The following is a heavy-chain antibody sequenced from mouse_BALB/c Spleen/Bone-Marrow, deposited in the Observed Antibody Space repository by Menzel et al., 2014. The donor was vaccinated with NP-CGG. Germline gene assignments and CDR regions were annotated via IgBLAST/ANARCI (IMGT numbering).Heavy chain of an antibody. CDR3: ARGRYDSDGWYFDV. V-gene: IGHV1-53*01. D-gene: IGHD2-4*01. CDR1: GDIFTSYY. J-gene: IGHJ1*01. CDR2: INPNNSGT. Sequence: GAEMVKPGASVKLSCKASGDIFTSYYMYWVKQRPGQGLEWIGGINPNNSGTNFNEKFKSEATLTVDKSSSTAYMELSSLTSEDSAVYYCARGRYDSDGWYFDVWGAGTTVTVSS.